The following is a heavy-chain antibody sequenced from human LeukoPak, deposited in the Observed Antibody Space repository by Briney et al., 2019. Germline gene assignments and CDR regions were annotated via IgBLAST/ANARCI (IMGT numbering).Heavy chain of an antibody. CDR3: ARDLLGTTMGDY. V-gene: IGHV1-2*06. J-gene: IGHJ4*02. CDR2: INPDSGGT. CDR1: GYTFTGYY. Sequence: ASVKVSCKASGYTFTGYYMHWVRQAPGQGLEWMGRINPDSGGTNYAQKFQGRVTMTRDTSISTAYMELSRRRSDDTAVYYCARDLLGTTMGDYWGQGTLVTVSS. D-gene: IGHD3-10*01.